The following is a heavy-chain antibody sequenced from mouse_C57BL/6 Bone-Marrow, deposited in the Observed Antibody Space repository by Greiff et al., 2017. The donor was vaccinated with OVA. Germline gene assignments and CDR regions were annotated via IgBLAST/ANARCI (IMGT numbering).Heavy chain of an antibody. D-gene: IGHD1-1*01. J-gene: IGHJ3*01. V-gene: IGHV5-9*01. CDR2: ISGGGGNT. CDR1: GFTFSSYT. CDR3: ARPSITTVVDPWFAY. Sequence: EVQGVESGGGLVKPGGSLKLSCAASGFTFSSYTMSWVRQTPEKRLEWVATISGGGGNTYYPDSVKGRFTISRDNAKNTLYLQMSSLRSEDTALYYCARPSITTVVDPWFAYWGQGTLVTVSA.